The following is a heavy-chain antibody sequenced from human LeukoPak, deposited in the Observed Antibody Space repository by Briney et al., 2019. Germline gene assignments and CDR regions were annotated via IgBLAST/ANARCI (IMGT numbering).Heavy chain of an antibody. V-gene: IGHV4-31*11. CDR1: GVSFDDYY. Sequence: SETLSLTCAVSGVSFDDYYWSWVRQTPGKGLEWIGYIYYSGSTYYNPSLKSRVTISVDTSKNQFSLKLSSVTAADTAVYYCARVGGSQQQLVHFDYWGQGTLVTVSS. D-gene: IGHD6-13*01. CDR3: ARVGGSQQQLVHFDY. CDR2: IYYSGST. J-gene: IGHJ4*02.